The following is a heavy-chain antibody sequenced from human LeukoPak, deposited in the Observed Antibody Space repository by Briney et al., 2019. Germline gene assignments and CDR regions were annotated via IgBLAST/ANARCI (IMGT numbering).Heavy chain of an antibody. CDR3: ATGLNPYTETDY. CDR1: GYTFTGYY. Sequence: GASVKVSCKASGYTFTGYYMHWVRQAPGQGLEWMGWINPNSGGINYAQKFQGRVTMTRDTSISTAYMELSRLRSDDTAVYYCATGLNPYTETDYWGQGTLVTVSS. J-gene: IGHJ4*02. D-gene: IGHD1-1*01. V-gene: IGHV1-2*02. CDR2: INPNSGGI.